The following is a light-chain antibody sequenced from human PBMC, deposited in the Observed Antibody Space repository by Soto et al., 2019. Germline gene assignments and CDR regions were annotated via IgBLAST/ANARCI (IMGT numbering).Light chain of an antibody. J-gene: IGKJ4*01. CDR3: QQHISWPLT. V-gene: IGKV3-11*01. Sequence: EIVLTQSPAALSLSPGERAALSCRASQSVSKYLAWYQQKPGQAPRLLIYSASNRATGIPVRFTGSGSGTDFTLTISSLEPEDFAVYYCQQHISWPLTFGGGTKVDI. CDR2: SAS. CDR1: QSVSKY.